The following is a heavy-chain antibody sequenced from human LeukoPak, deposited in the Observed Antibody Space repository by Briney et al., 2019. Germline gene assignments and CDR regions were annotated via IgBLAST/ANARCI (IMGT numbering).Heavy chain of an antibody. D-gene: IGHD3-9*01. CDR1: GGSISSSSYY. CDR2: IYYSGST. J-gene: IGHJ4*02. V-gene: IGHV4-39*07. Sequence: PSETLSLTCTVSGGSISSSSYYWGWIRQPPGKGLEWIGSIYYSGSTYHNPSLKSRVTISVDTSKTQFSLKLSSVTAADTAVYYCARESGDYDILTGYSHPLDSWGQGTRVTVSS. CDR3: ARESGDYDILTGYSHPLDS.